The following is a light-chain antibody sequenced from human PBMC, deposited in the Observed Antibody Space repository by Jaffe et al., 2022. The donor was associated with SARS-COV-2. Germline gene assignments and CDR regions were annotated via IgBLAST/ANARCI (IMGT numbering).Light chain of an antibody. CDR3: QQYDSYSYT. CDR1: QSISSW. V-gene: IGKV1-5*03. J-gene: IGKJ2*01. CDR2: KAS. Sequence: DIQMTQSPSTLSASVGDRVTITCRASQSISSWLAWYQQKPGKAPNLLIYKASTLESGVPSRFSGSGSGTLFTLTISSLQPDDFATYYCQQYDSYSYTFGQGTRLEIK.